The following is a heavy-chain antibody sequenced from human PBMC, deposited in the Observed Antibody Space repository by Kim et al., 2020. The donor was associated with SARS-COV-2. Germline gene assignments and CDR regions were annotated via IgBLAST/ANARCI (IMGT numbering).Heavy chain of an antibody. CDR1: GYTFSSYD. CDR2: VNPNSGNT. Sequence: ASVKVSCKASGYTFSSYDINWVRQATGQGLEWMGWVNPNSGNTGYARKFQGRVTMTRHTSINTAYMELTSLTTEDTAVYYCVSEPSGWYDYWGQGTPVTVSS. V-gene: IGHV1-8*01. D-gene: IGHD6-19*01. J-gene: IGHJ4*02. CDR3: VSEPSGWYDY.